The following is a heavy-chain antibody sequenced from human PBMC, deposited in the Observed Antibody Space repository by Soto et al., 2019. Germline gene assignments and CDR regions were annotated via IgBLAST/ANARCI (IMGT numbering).Heavy chain of an antibody. J-gene: IGHJ5*02. CDR3: ARGNRSTPYNWFDP. CDR2: IYHSGST. Sequence: SETLSLTCAVSGGSISSSNWWSWVRQPPGKGLEWIGEIYHSGSTNYNPSLKSRVTISVDKSKNQFSLKLSSVTAADTAVYYCARGNRSTPYNWFDPWGQGTLVTVSS. CDR1: GGSISSSNW. V-gene: IGHV4-4*02.